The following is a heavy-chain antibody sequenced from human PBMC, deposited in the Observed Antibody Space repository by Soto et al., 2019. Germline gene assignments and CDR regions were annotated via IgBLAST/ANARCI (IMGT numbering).Heavy chain of an antibody. Sequence: SVKVSCKASGGTFSSYAISWVRQAPGRGLEWMGGIIPIFGTANYAQKFQGRVTITADKSTSTAYMELSSLRSEDTAVYYCASPYCTNGVCYSSGWYGIDYYYYGMDVWG. J-gene: IGHJ6*02. CDR3: ASPYCTNGVCYSSGWYGIDYYYYGMDV. V-gene: IGHV1-69*06. D-gene: IGHD2-8*01. CDR2: IIPIFGTA. CDR1: GGTFSSYA.